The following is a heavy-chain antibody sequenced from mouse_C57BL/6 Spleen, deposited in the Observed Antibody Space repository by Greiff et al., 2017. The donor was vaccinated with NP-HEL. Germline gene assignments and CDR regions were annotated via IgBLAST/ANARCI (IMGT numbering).Heavy chain of an antibody. D-gene: IGHD4-1*01. J-gene: IGHJ3*01. CDR1: GFNIKDDY. CDR2: IDPENGDT. V-gene: IGHV14-4*01. CDR3: TGTAPFAY. Sequence: VQLQQSGAELVRPGASVKLSCTASGFNIKDDYMHWVKQRPEQGLEWIGWIDPENGDTEYTSKFQGKATITADTSSNTAYLQLSSLTSEDTAVYYCTGTAPFAYWGQRTLVTVSA.